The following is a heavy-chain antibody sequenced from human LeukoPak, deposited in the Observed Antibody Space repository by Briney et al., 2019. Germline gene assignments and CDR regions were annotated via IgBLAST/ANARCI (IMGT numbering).Heavy chain of an antibody. CDR3: TTDAQWFGELSGYFDY. D-gene: IGHD3-10*01. J-gene: IGHJ4*02. CDR2: IKSKTDGGTT. V-gene: IGHV3-15*01. Sequence: PGGSPRLSCAASGFTFNIYTMTWVRQAPGKGLEWVGRIKSKTDGGTTDYAAPVKGRFTISRDDSKNTLYLQMNSLKTEDTAVYYCTTDAQWFGELSGYFDYWGQGTLVTVSS. CDR1: GFTFNIYT.